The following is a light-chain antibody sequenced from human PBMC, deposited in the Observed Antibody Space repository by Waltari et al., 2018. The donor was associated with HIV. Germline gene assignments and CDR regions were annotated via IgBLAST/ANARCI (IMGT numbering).Light chain of an antibody. CDR1: SSDVGGSNY. CDR3: CSHAGTTTLV. V-gene: IGLV2-23*02. CDR2: DIN. J-gene: IGLJ2*01. Sequence: QSALTQPASVSGSPGQSIPISCTGTSSDVGGSNYVSWYQQHPGKAPKLMIYDINKRPSGVSNRFSGSKSGNTASLTISGVQAEDEADYYCCSHAGTTTLVFGGGTKLTVL.